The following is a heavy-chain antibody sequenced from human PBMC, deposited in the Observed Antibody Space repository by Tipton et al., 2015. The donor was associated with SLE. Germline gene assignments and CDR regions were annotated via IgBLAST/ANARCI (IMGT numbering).Heavy chain of an antibody. V-gene: IGHV4-4*02. CDR3: ARATDWNLSPDV. J-gene: IGHJ6*04. CDR1: GGSISSRNW. Sequence: TLSLTCAVYGGSISSRNWWSWIRQPPGKGLEWIGDIDHSGVTHYNPSLKSRVTISRDTSGNQFSLNLSSVTASDTAVYYCARATDWNLSPDVWGKGTTVTVSS. D-gene: IGHD1-7*01. CDR2: IDHSGVT.